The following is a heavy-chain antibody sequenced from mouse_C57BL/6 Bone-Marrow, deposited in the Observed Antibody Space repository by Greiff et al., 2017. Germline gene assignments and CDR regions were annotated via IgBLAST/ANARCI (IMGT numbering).Heavy chain of an antibody. J-gene: IGHJ2*01. CDR3: ARNWDFGY. CDR1: GFTFSDYY. Sequence: EVQLVESGGGLVQPGGSLKLSCAASGFTFSDYYMYWVRQTPEKRLEWVAYISNGGGSTYYPETVKGRFTISRDNAKNTLYLQMSRLKSEDTAMYYCARNWDFGYWGQGTTLTVAS. D-gene: IGHD4-1*01. CDR2: ISNGGGST. V-gene: IGHV5-12*01.